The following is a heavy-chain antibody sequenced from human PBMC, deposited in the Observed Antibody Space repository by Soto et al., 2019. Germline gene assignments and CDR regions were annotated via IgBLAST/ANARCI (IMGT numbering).Heavy chain of an antibody. V-gene: IGHV3-30-3*01. CDR3: AREDTYYYDSSGYPYYDYGMDA. CDR1: GFTFSSYA. J-gene: IGHJ6*02. Sequence: GGSLRLSCAASGFTFSSYAMHWVRQAPGKGLEWVAVISYDGSNKYYADSVKGRFTISRDNSKNTLYLQMNSLRAEDTAVYYCAREDTYYYDSSGYPYYDYGMDAWGQWTTVIVSS. D-gene: IGHD3-22*01. CDR2: ISYDGSNK.